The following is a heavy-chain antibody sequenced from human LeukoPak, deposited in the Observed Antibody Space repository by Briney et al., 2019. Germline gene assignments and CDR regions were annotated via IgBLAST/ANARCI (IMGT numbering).Heavy chain of an antibody. Sequence: PSETLSLTCTVSGGSISSGGSYWSWIRQPAGKGLEWIGRIHPSGSISYNPSLVSRVTISVDRSKNQFSLKLSSVTAADTAVYYCARGGAYGDYYIWGQGTLVTVSS. CDR2: IHPSGSI. V-gene: IGHV4-61*02. D-gene: IGHD4-17*01. J-gene: IGHJ4*02. CDR3: ARGGAYGDYYI. CDR1: GGSISSGGSY.